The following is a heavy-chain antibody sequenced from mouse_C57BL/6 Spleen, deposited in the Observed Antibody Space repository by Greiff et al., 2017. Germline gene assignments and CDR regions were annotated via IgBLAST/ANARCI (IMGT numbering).Heavy chain of an antibody. CDR2: IHPNSGST. V-gene: IGHV1-64*01. D-gene: IGHD1-1*01. Sequence: QVQLKQPGAELVKPGASVKLSCKASGYTFTSYWMHWVKQRPGQGLEWIGMIHPNSGSTNYNEKFKSKATLTVDKSSSTAYMQLSSLTSEDSAVYYCARTLYYGSGDFDYWGQGTTLTVSS. CDR1: GYTFTSYW. CDR3: ARTLYYGSGDFDY. J-gene: IGHJ2*01.